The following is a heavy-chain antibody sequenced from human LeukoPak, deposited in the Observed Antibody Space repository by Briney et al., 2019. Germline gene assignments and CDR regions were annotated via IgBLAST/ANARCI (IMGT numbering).Heavy chain of an antibody. CDR2: TYDSEST. V-gene: IGHV4-59*08. Sequence: SGTLSLTCTVSGASISSYYWSWIRQPPGKGREWVAYTYDSESTNYNLSLNSQDTTSVVTSKNQFSLVLSSVIDAGAAVYCCAIHGCGWSFDYWGQGTLVTVSS. CDR3: AIHGCGWSFDY. D-gene: IGHD6-19*01. CDR1: GASISSYY. J-gene: IGHJ4*02.